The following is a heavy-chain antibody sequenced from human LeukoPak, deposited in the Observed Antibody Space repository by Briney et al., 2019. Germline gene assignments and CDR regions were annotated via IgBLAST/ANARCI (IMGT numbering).Heavy chain of an antibody. D-gene: IGHD3-22*01. CDR3: AAGGYYYDSSEYYFDY. CDR1: GGSISSSSYY. V-gene: IGHV4-39*01. J-gene: IGHJ4*02. CDR2: IYYSGST. Sequence: PSETLSLTCTVSGGSISSSSYYWGWLRQPPGKGLEWIGSIYYSGSTYYNPSLKSRVTISVDTSKNQFSLKLSSVTAADTAVYYCAAGGYYYDSSEYYFDYWGQGTLVTVSS.